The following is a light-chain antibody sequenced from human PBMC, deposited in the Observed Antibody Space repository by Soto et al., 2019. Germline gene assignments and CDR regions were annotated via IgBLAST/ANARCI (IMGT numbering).Light chain of an antibody. J-gene: IGLJ2*01. CDR3: TSYRGSSTLV. Sequence: QSALTQPASVSGSPGQSITISCTGTSRDVGGYKYVSWYQQHPGKAPKHIIYEVSNRPSGVSNRFSGSKSGNTASLTISGLQAEDEADYYCTSYRGSSTLVFGGGTKLTVL. V-gene: IGLV2-14*01. CDR2: EVS. CDR1: SRDVGGYKY.